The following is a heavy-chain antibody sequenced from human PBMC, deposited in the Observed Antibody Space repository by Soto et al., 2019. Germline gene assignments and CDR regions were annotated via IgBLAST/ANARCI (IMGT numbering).Heavy chain of an antibody. CDR2: ISPFNGKT. CDR3: ARGKGYYAY. J-gene: IGHJ4*02. D-gene: IGHD3-22*01. CDR1: GYMLTSYG. V-gene: IGHV1-18*01. Sequence: ASVKVSCKASGYMLTSYGIGWLRQAPGQGLEWMGWISPFNGKTNYAQNFQDRVTMTTDTSTNTAHMELRSLKTDDTAVYYCARGKGYYAYWGQGILVTVSS.